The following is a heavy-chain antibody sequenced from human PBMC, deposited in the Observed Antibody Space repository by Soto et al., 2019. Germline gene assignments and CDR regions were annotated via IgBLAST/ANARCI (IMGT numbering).Heavy chain of an antibody. CDR3: ARDKRQWLRGGLYYFYGMEV. CDR1: GFTFSSYA. D-gene: IGHD6-19*01. CDR2: ISYDGSNK. Sequence: QVQLVESGGGVVQPGRSLRLSCAASGFTFSSYAMHWVRQAPGKGLEWVAVISYDGSNKYYADSVKGRFTISRDNSKNTLSLQMNSLRAEETSVYYCARDKRQWLRGGLYYFYGMEVWGQGTTVTVSS. J-gene: IGHJ6*02. V-gene: IGHV3-30-3*01.